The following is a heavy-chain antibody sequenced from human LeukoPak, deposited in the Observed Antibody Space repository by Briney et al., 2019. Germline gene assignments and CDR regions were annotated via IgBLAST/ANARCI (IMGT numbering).Heavy chain of an antibody. Sequence: QTGGSLRLSCAASGFTFSSYEMNWVRQAPGKGLEWVSYISSSGSTIYYADSVKGRFTISRDNAKNSLYLQMNSLRAEDTAVYYCARGYYGDPSQVYYFDYWGQGTLVTVSS. V-gene: IGHV3-48*03. CDR2: ISSSGSTI. J-gene: IGHJ4*02. CDR1: GFTFSSYE. CDR3: ARGYYGDPSQVYYFDY. D-gene: IGHD4-17*01.